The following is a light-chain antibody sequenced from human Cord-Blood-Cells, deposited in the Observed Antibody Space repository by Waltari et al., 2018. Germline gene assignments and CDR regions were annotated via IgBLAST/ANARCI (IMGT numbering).Light chain of an antibody. Sequence: IQIIQPPSSLSASVGDRVTITCRATQGNSNYLALYQQKPGKVPKLLIYAASTLQSGVPSRFSGSGSGTDSTLTISSLQPEDVATYYCQKYNSAPQTFGQGTKVEIK. CDR3: QKYNSAPQT. J-gene: IGKJ1*01. V-gene: IGKV1-27*01. CDR2: AAS. CDR1: QGNSNY.